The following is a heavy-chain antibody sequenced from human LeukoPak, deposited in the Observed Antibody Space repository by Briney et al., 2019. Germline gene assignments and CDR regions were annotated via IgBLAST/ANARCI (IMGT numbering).Heavy chain of an antibody. CDR3: ARDPRQADSSSWPYDY. V-gene: IGHV1-69*05. J-gene: IGHJ4*02. CDR1: GGTFSSYA. CDR2: IIPIFGTA. Sequence: RASVKVSCKASGGTFSSYAISWVRQAPGQGLEWMGRIIPIFGTANYAQMFQGRVTITTDESTSTAYMGLSSLRSEDTAVYYCARDPRQADSSSWPYDYWGQGTLVTVSS. D-gene: IGHD6-13*01.